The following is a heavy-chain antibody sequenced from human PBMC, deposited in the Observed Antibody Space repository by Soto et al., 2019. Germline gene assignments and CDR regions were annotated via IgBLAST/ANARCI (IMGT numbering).Heavy chain of an antibody. CDR3: ARGPFKYGDYESYYYYGMDV. J-gene: IGHJ6*02. CDR2: MNPNSGNT. V-gene: IGHV1-8*01. D-gene: IGHD4-17*01. CDR1: GYTFTSYD. Sequence: ASVKVSCKASGYTFTSYDINWVRQATGQGLEWMGWMNPNSGNTGYAQKFQGRVTMTRNTSISTAYMELSSLRSEDTAVYYCARGPFKYGDYESYYYYGMDVWGQGTTVTVYS.